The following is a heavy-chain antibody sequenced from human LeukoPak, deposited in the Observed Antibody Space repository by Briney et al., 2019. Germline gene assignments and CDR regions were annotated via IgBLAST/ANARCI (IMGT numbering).Heavy chain of an antibody. J-gene: IGHJ2*01. CDR3: ARDPTLTAIQRSHFDL. CDR2: IIPILGIA. Sequence: ASVKVSCKTSRTTFSSYSISWVRQAPGQGLEWMGRIIPILGIANYAQKFQGRVTITADKSTNTAYMELSSLESEDTAVYYCARDPTLTAIQRSHFDLWGRGTLVTVSA. CDR1: RTTFSSYS. D-gene: IGHD3-10*01. V-gene: IGHV1-69*04.